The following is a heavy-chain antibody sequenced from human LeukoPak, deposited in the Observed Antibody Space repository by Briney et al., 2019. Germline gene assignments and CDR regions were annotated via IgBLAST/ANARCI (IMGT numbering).Heavy chain of an antibody. CDR1: GGSFSGYY. CDR2: INHSGST. CDR3: ARVVYDFWSGYYGSGFDY. V-gene: IGHV4-34*01. D-gene: IGHD3-3*01. J-gene: IGHJ4*02. Sequence: PSETLSLTCAVYGGSFSGYYWSWIRQPPGKGLEWIGEINHSGSTNYNPSLKSRVTISVDTSKNQFSLKLSSVTAADTAVYYCARVVYDFWSGYYGSGFDYWGQGTLVTVSS.